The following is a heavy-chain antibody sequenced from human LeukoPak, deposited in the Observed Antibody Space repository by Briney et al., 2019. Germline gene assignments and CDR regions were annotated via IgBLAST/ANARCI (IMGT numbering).Heavy chain of an antibody. V-gene: IGHV4-61*01. Sequence: PSETLSLTCTVSGDSVSSGSYYWSWIRQPPGNGLEWIGYIYYSGSTNYSPSLKSRVTISVDTSKNQFSLKLTSVTAADTAVYYCASVRSGRYYFDYWGQGTLVTVSS. CDR3: ASVRSGRYYFDY. CDR2: IYYSGST. D-gene: IGHD5-24*01. J-gene: IGHJ4*02. CDR1: GDSVSSGSYY.